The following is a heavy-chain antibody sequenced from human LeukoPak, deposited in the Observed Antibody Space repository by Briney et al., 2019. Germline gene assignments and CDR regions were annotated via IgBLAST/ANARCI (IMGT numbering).Heavy chain of an antibody. J-gene: IGHJ5*02. CDR2: IWYDGRNK. V-gene: IGHV3-33*01. CDR3: ARDRSVLWFDP. Sequence: GGSLRLSCVASGFTFSNFGMHWVRQAPGKGLEWVAVIWYDGRNKYYADSVKGRFAISRDDSKNTLYLQMNSLRVEDTAVYYCARDRSVLWFDPWGQGTLVTVSS. CDR1: GFTFSNFG. D-gene: IGHD3-10*02.